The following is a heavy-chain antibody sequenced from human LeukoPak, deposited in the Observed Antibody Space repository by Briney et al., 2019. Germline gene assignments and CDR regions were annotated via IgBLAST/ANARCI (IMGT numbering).Heavy chain of an antibody. D-gene: IGHD3-10*02. CDR1: GYTFTSYY. J-gene: IGHJ4*02. V-gene: IGHV1-46*01. Sequence: EASVKVSCKASGYTFTSYYMHWVRQAPGQGLEWMGIINPSGGSTSYAQKFQGRVTMTRDTSTSTVYMELSSLRSEDTAVYYCARVFGELLYLEWGVDYWGQGTLVTVSS. CDR3: ARVFGELLYLEWGVDY. CDR2: INPSGGST.